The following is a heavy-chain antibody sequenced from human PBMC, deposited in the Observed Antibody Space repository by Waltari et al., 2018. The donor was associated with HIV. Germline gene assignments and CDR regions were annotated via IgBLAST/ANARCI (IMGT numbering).Heavy chain of an antibody. D-gene: IGHD2-8*01. CDR1: GFTFTSSA. V-gene: IGHV1-58*01. J-gene: IGHJ3*02. Sequence: QMQLVQSGPEVKKPGTSVKVSCKASGFTFTSSAVQWVRQARGQRLEWIGWIVVGSGNTNYAQKFQERVTITRDMSTSTAYMELSSLRSEDTAVYYCAADRPTLMAMGAFDIWGQGTMVTVSS. CDR3: AADRPTLMAMGAFDI. CDR2: IVVGSGNT.